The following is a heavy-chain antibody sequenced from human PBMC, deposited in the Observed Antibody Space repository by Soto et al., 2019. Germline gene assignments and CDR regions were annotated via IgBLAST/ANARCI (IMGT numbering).Heavy chain of an antibody. CDR3: ARDIRGFSRALDY. CDR1: GSSVYSDNYY. V-gene: IGHV4-61*01. J-gene: IGHJ4*02. Sequence: TSETLSLTCNVSGSSVYSDNYYWTWVRQPPGKGLEWIGNIHNSGTTNYNPSLQNRVSISIDTSKNQYSLKLTSVTAADAALYYCARDIRGFSRALDYWGRGTPVTVSS. CDR2: IHNSGTT. D-gene: IGHD5-18*01.